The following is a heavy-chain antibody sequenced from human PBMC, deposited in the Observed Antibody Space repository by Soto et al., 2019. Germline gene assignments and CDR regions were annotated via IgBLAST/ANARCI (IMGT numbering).Heavy chain of an antibody. Sequence: SETLSLTCTVSGGSISSGDYYWSWIRQPPGKGLEWIGYIYYSGSTYYNPSLKSRVTISVDTSKNQFSLKLSSVTAADTAVYYCARAGSYYDSSDLGYWGQGTLVTVSS. CDR1: GGSISSGDYY. D-gene: IGHD3-22*01. CDR2: IYYSGST. CDR3: ARAGSYYDSSDLGY. J-gene: IGHJ4*02. V-gene: IGHV4-30-4*01.